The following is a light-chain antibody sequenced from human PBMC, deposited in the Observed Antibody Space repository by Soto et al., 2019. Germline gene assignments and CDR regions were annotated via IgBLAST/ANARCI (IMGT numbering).Light chain of an antibody. V-gene: IGLV7-43*01. Sequence: QAVVTQEPSLTVSPGGTVTLTCASSTGAVTSGHFPHWVQQKPGQVPKSLINSTSDKHSWTPARFSGSLLGGKAALTLSSVPPEDEAEYYCLLYCGGALGVFGGGTKLTVL. J-gene: IGLJ2*01. CDR1: TGAVTSGHF. CDR2: STS. CDR3: LLYCGGALGV.